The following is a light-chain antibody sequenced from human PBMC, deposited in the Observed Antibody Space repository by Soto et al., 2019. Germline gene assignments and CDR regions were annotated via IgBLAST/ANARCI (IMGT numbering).Light chain of an antibody. V-gene: IGKV1-6*01. CDR3: QQDYYTPLT. J-gene: IGKJ4*01. CDR1: QGSGKD. CDR2: AVS. Sequence: IEITQSPSPLSASVGDRGTITGRASQGSGKDVGWYQQKPGRAPKFLISAVSSLQSGVPSRFSGSGSGTDFILTISSLQPEDFATYYCQQDYYTPLTFGGGTTVDIK.